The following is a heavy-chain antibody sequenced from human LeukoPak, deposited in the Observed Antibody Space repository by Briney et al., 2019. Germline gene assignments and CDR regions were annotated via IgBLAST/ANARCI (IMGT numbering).Heavy chain of an antibody. CDR3: AKATDYYDSSGYYHRPDY. D-gene: IGHD3-22*01. CDR1: GFTFSSYA. CDR2: ISGSGGST. Sequence: GGSLRLSCAASGFTFSSYAMSWVRQAPGKGLEWVSAISGSGGSTYYADSVKGRFTISRDNSKNTLYLQMNSLRAEDTAVYYCAKATDYYDSSGYYHRPDYWGQGTLVTVPS. V-gene: IGHV3-23*01. J-gene: IGHJ4*02.